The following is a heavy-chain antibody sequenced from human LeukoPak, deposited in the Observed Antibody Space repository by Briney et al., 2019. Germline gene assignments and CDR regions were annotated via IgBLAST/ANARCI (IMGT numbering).Heavy chain of an antibody. D-gene: IGHD6-13*01. CDR1: GFIFSTYG. V-gene: IGHV3-48*02. J-gene: IGHJ4*02. Sequence: PGGSLRLSCAASGFIFSTYGINWVRQAPGKGLEWVSHISSSSSSIYYADSVKGRFSISRDNAKNSLYLQMNSLRDEDTAVYYCARSGCGSRWYFFDHWGQGTLVTVSS. CDR3: ARSGCGSRWYFFDH. CDR2: ISSSSSSI.